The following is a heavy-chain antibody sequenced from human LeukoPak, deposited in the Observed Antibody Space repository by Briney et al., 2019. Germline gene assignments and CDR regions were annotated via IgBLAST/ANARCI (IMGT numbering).Heavy chain of an antibody. CDR3: ARDLDGYRSGNGA. CDR2: IITDGSST. D-gene: IGHD5-12*01. Sequence: GGSLRLSCAASGFTFSNYWMHWVRQAPGKGLVWVSRIITDGSSTDYADSVKGRFTISRDNAKNTLYLQMNSVRAEDTAVYYCARDLDGYRSGNGAWGQGTLVTVSS. J-gene: IGHJ5*02. V-gene: IGHV3-74*01. CDR1: GFTFSNYW.